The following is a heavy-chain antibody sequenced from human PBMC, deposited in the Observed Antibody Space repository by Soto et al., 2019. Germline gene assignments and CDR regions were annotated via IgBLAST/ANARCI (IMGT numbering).Heavy chain of an antibody. V-gene: IGHV1-18*01. CDR2: ISAYNGNT. J-gene: IGHJ4*02. Sequence: QGQLVQSGVEVKKPGASVKVSCKASGYTFTDYGISWVRQAPGQGLEWMGCISAYNGNTNYAQNLQDRVTMTTDTSTSTAYMELRSLRSDDTAVYYCARDRSTHDYWGQGTLIAVSS. D-gene: IGHD1-1*01. CDR1: GYTFTDYG. CDR3: ARDRSTHDY.